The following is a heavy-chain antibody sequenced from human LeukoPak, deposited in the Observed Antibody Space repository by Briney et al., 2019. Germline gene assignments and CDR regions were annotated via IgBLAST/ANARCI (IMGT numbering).Heavy chain of an antibody. CDR2: IWYDGSNK. V-gene: IGHV3-33*06. D-gene: IGHD3-10*01. CDR1: GFTFSSYG. J-gene: IGHJ3*02. Sequence: GGSLRLSFSATGFTFSSYGMHWGGQAPGNGLDWVTDIWYDGSNKYYADSVKGRFTISRDNSKNTLYLQMNSLRAEDTAVYYCAKFGLAGSGRYHDAFDIWGQGTVVTVSS. CDR3: AKFGLAGSGRYHDAFDI.